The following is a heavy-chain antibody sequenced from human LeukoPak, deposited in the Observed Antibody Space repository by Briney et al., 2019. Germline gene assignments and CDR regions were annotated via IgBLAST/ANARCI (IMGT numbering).Heavy chain of an antibody. CDR3: VRSFRREVRDY. CDR2: INGASAYI. CDR1: GFSFSDYD. J-gene: IGHJ4*02. D-gene: IGHD1-26*01. V-gene: IGHV3-21*01. Sequence: GGSLRLSCAASGFSFSDYDMNWVRQAPGKGLEWVASINGASAYIYYANSVRGRFTISRDNAKNSTYLQMNSLRPDDTAVYYCVRSFRREVRDYWGQGTLVAVSS.